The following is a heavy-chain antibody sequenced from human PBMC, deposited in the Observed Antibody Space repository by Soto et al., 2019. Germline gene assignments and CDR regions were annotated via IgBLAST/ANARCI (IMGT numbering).Heavy chain of an antibody. J-gene: IGHJ6*02. D-gene: IGHD6-13*01. CDR3: ARDPSPYRIAAAFYGMDV. CDR2: INAGNGNT. CDR1: GYTFTSYA. V-gene: IGHV1-3*01. Sequence: ASVKVSCKASGYTFTSYAMHWVRQAPGQRLEWMGWINAGNGNTKYSQKFQGRVTITRDTSASTAYMELSSLRSEDTAVYYCARDPSPYRIAAAFYGMDVWGQGTTVTVS.